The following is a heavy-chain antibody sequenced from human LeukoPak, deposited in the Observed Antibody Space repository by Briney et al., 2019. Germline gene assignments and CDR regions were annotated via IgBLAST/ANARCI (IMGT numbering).Heavy chain of an antibody. CDR3: ARDLPPYYFDY. Sequence: SVKVSCKASGGIFSSYAISWVRQAPGQGLEWMGRIIPILGIANYAQKCQGRFTITADKATSTAYMDLSSLRSEDTAVYYCARDLPPYYFDYWGQGTLVTVSS. CDR1: GGIFSSYA. CDR2: IIPILGIA. V-gene: IGHV1-69*04. J-gene: IGHJ4*02.